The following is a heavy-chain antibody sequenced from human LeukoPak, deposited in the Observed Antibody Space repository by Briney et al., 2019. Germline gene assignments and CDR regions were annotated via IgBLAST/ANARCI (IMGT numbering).Heavy chain of an antibody. CDR2: MNPNSGNT. J-gene: IGHJ3*02. D-gene: IGHD3-3*01. Sequence: ASVKVSCKASGYPFTSYDINWVRQATGQGLEWMGWMNPNSGNTGYAQKFQGRVTMTRNTSISTAYMELSSLRSEDTAVYYCARALITSFGVVNESAQDAFDIWGQGTMVTVSS. V-gene: IGHV1-8*01. CDR3: ARALITSFGVVNESAQDAFDI. CDR1: GYPFTSYD.